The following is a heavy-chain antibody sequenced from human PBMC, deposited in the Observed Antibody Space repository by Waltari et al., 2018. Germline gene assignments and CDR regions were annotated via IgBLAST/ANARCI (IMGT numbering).Heavy chain of an antibody. V-gene: IGHV4-59*01. D-gene: IGHD3-10*01. CDR1: GGSISSSY. CDR2: VYYRGNT. J-gene: IGHJ5*02. Sequence: VQLQESGPGLVKPSETLSLTCTVSGGSISSSYWSWIRQPPGKGLEWIGHVYYRGNTDYKPSLKSRVSMSVDTSKNQFSLKMTSVTAADTAIYFCATYGSGSPSGYWLDPWGPGTPVIVSA. CDR3: ATYGSGSPSGYWLDP.